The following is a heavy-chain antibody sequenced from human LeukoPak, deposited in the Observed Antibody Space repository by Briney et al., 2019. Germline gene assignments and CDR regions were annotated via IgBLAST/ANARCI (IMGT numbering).Heavy chain of an antibody. CDR1: GGSFSGYY. CDR2: INHSGST. D-gene: IGHD3-3*01. J-gene: IGHJ5*02. V-gene: IGHV4-34*01. CDR3: VRIPLGSITIFPNWFDP. Sequence: PSETLSLTCAVYGGSFSGYYWSWIRQPPGKGLEWIGEINHSGSTNYNPSLKSRVTISVDTSKNQFSLKLSSVTAADTAVYYCVRIPLGSITIFPNWFDPWGQGTLVTVSS.